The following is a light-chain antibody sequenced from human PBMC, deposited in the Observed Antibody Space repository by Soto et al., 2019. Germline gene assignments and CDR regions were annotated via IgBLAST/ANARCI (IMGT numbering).Light chain of an antibody. CDR1: QSVSSSY. CDR2: DAS. CDR3: QQYGSSLWT. Sequence: EIVLTQSPATLSLSPGERATLSCGASQSVSSSYLAWYQQKPGLAPRLPIYDASSRATGIPDRFSGSGSGTDFTLTISRLEPEDFAVYYCQQYGSSLWTFGQGTKVDIK. V-gene: IGKV3D-20*01. J-gene: IGKJ1*01.